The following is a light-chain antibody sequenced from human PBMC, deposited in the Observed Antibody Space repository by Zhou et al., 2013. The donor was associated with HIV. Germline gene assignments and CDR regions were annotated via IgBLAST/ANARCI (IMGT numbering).Light chain of an antibody. CDR3: QEYNSYT. CDR2: TAS. Sequence: DIQMTQSPSSLSASVGDRVTIICRASQSISTYLNWYQQKPGKAPNLLIYTASNLQSGVPLRFSGSGSGTEFTLTISSLQPDDFATYYCQEYNSYTFGQGTKLEIK. CDR1: QSISTY. V-gene: IGKV1-39*01. J-gene: IGKJ2*01.